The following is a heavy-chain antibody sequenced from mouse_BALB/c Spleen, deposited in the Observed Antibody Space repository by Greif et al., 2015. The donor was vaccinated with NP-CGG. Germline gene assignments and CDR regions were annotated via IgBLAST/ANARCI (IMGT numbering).Heavy chain of an antibody. Sequence: LQESGPELVKPGASVKISCKASGYTFTDYYINWVKQKPGQGLEWIGWIYPGSGNTKYNAKFKGKATLTVDTSSSTAYMQLSSLTSEDTAVYFCARRTGTEAMDYWGQGTSVTVSS. CDR3: ARRTGTEAMDY. CDR2: IYPGSGNT. D-gene: IGHD4-1*01. CDR1: GYTFTDYY. J-gene: IGHJ4*01. V-gene: IGHV1-84*02.